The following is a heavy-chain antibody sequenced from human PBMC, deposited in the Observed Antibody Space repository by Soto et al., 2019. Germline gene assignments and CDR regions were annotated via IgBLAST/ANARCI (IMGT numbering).Heavy chain of an antibody. CDR1: GFTFSSYG. CDR2: ISYDGSNK. Sequence: QVQLVESGGGVVQPGRSLRLSCAASGFTFSSYGMHWVRQAPGKGLEWVAVISYDGSNKYYADSVKGRFTISRDNSKNTLYQQMNSLRAEDTAVYYCANDGSGGWFDPWGQGTLVTVSS. CDR3: ANDGSGGWFDP. D-gene: IGHD3-10*01. V-gene: IGHV3-30*18. J-gene: IGHJ5*02.